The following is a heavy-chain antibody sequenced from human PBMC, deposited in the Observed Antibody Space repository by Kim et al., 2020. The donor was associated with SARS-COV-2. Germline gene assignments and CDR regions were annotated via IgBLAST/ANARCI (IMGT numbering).Heavy chain of an antibody. J-gene: IGHJ5*02. CDR1: GFTFRNYA. V-gene: IGHV3-23*01. D-gene: IGHD1-26*01. CDR2: VSDSGSKT. Sequence: GGSLRLSCATSGFTFRNYAMSWVRQAPGMGLEWVSTVSDSGSKTYYTDSVKGRFTISRDNSKNTLYLQMNSLSAEDTVVYYCAKRDAASYPPFDPWGQGTLVTVSS. CDR3: AKRDAASYPPFDP.